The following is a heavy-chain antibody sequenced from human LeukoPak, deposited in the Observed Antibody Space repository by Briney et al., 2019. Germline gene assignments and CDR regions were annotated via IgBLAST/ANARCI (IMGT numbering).Heavy chain of an antibody. J-gene: IGHJ4*02. Sequence: ASVKVSCKASGYTFTGYYMHWVRQAPGQGLEWMGWISAYNGNTNYAQKLQGRVTMTTDTSTSTAYMELRSLRPDDTAVYYCAREDTMVRGVNDYWGQGTLVTVSS. CDR3: AREDTMVRGVNDY. D-gene: IGHD3-10*01. CDR1: GYTFTGYY. CDR2: ISAYNGNT. V-gene: IGHV1-18*04.